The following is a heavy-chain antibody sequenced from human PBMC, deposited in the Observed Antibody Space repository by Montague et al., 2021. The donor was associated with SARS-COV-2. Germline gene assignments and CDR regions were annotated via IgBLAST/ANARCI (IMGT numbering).Heavy chain of an antibody. D-gene: IGHD4-23*01. CDR3: ARADYGGNRYWYFDL. J-gene: IGHJ2*01. V-gene: IGHV4-34*01. CDR1: VGSFSGYY. CDR2: INHTGST. Sequence: SETLSLTCAVHVGSFSGYYWSWIRQSPGKGLEWIGEINHTGSTKYSPSLKSRVTISVDTSKNQFSLKLSSVSAADTAVYYCARADYGGNRYWYFDLWGRGTLVTVSS.